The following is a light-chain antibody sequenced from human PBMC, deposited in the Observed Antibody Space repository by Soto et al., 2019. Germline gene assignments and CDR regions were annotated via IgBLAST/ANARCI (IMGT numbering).Light chain of an antibody. Sequence: RTQSPATLSVSPGERATISCRASQTINNNLAWYQQNPGKVPKILIYAASTLQSGVPFRFSGSGSGTDFNLTISRLQTEDVATYECQKYDNAPLTFGGGTKVDIK. CDR3: QKYDNAPLT. J-gene: IGKJ4*01. CDR2: AAS. CDR1: QTINNN. V-gene: IGKV1-27*01.